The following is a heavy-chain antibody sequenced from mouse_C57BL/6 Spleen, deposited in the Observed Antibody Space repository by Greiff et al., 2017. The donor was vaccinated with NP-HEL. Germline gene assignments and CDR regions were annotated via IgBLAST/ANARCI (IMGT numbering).Heavy chain of an antibody. J-gene: IGHJ3*01. Sequence: EVKLVESGGGLVQPGGSLKLSCAASGFTFSDYYMYWVRQTPEKRLEWVAYISNGGGSTYYPDTVKGRFTISRDNAKNTLYLQMSRLKSEDTAMYYCARPYDYWGQGTLVTVSA. CDR3: ARPYDY. V-gene: IGHV5-12*01. CDR2: ISNGGGST. CDR1: GFTFSDYY. D-gene: IGHD1-1*01.